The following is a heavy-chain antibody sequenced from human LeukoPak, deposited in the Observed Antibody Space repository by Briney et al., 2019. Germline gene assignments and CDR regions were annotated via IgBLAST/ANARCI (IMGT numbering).Heavy chain of an antibody. CDR1: GFTFSTYW. J-gene: IGHJ4*02. CDR2: ISTDGSVT. Sequence: GGSLRLSCAASGFTFSTYWMHWVRRAPGKGLVWVSRISTDGSVTSYADSVKGRFTISRDNAKNTMYLQMNSLRAEDTAVYYCARIGGSGSYSGHYFDHWGRGTLVTVSS. CDR3: ARIGGSGSYSGHYFDH. V-gene: IGHV3-74*01. D-gene: IGHD3-10*01.